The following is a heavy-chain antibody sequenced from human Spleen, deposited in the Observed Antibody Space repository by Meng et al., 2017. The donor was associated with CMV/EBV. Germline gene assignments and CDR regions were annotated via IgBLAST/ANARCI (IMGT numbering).Heavy chain of an antibody. CDR1: GFTVSTNY. J-gene: IGHJ4*02. CDR3: ARVFRGYYSTNFDY. CDR2: ISWNSGSI. D-gene: IGHD3-22*01. V-gene: IGHV3-48*04. Sequence: GESLKISCAASGFTVSTNYMNWVRQAPGKGLEWVSGISWNSGSIGYADSVKGRFTISRDNAKNSLDLQMNSLRAADTAVYYCARVFRGYYSTNFDYWGQGTLVTVSS.